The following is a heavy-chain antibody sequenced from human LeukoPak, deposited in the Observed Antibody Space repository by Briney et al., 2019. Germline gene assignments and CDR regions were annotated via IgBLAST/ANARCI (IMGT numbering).Heavy chain of an antibody. Sequence: GGSLRLSCAASGFTVSSNYMSWVRQAPGKGLEWVSVIYSGGSTYYADSVKGRFTISRDNSKNTLYLQMNSLRAEDTAVYYCATFPYDSSGRTTGAFDIWGQGTMVTVSS. V-gene: IGHV3-53*01. CDR3: ATFPYDSSGRTTGAFDI. D-gene: IGHD3-22*01. J-gene: IGHJ3*02. CDR1: GFTVSSNY. CDR2: IYSGGST.